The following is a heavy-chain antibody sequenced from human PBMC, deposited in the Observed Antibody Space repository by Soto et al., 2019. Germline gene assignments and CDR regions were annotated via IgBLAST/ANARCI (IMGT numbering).Heavy chain of an antibody. V-gene: IGHV1-58*01. D-gene: IGHD1-26*01. Sequence: SVKVSCKAPGFTFTSSAVQWVRQARGQRLEWIGWIVVGSGNTNYAQKFQERVTITRDMSTSTAYMELSSLRSEDTAVYYCAAGQGVGATPSYYYYGMDVWGQGTTVTVSS. J-gene: IGHJ6*02. CDR2: IVVGSGNT. CDR1: GFTFTSSA. CDR3: AAGQGVGATPSYYYYGMDV.